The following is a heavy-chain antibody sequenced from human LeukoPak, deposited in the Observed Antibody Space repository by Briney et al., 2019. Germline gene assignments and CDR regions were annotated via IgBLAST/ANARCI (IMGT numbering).Heavy chain of an antibody. Sequence: GGSLRLSCAASGFTFSSYAMSWVRQAPGKGLEWVSAISGSGGSTYYADSVKGRFTISRDNSKNSLNLQMNSLRAEDTAVYYCATGGYIGNDYYGMDVWGQGTTVTVSS. CDR2: ISGSGGST. CDR3: ATGGYIGNDYYGMDV. J-gene: IGHJ6*02. D-gene: IGHD5-12*01. CDR1: GFTFSSYA. V-gene: IGHV3-23*01.